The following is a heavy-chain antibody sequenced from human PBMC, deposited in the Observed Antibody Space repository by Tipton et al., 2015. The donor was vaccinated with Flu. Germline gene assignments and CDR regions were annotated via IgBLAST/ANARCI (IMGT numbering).Heavy chain of an antibody. V-gene: IGHV3-9*01. J-gene: IGHJ5*02. Sequence: SLRLSCAASGFSFDDYAMHWVRQAPGKGLEWVSGISWNSDNIVYADSVKGRFTISRDNAKNSLYLQMNSLRPEDTALYYCAKTPIPSEAYSGHWFDPWGQGTLVTVSS. CDR2: ISWNSDNI. D-gene: IGHD2-15*01. CDR1: GFSFDDYA. CDR3: AKTPIPSEAYSGHWFDP.